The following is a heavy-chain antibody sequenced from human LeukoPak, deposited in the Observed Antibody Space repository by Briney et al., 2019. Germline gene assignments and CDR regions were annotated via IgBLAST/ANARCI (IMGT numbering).Heavy chain of an antibody. CDR1: GFAFSSYW. V-gene: IGHV3-7*01. CDR3: ARDHRYSSSWPDAFDI. D-gene: IGHD6-13*01. CDR2: IKQDGSEK. Sequence: GGSLRLSCAASGFAFSSYWMSWVRQAPGKGLEWVANIKQDGSEKYYVDSVKGRFTISRDNAKNSLYLQMNSLRAEDTAVYYCARDHRYSSSWPDAFDIWGQGTMVTVSS. J-gene: IGHJ3*02.